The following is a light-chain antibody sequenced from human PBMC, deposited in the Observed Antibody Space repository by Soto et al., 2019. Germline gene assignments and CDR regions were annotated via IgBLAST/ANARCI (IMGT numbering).Light chain of an antibody. CDR1: QSIDDW. Sequence: DIQMTQSPPTLSASVGDRVTITCRASQSIDDWLAWYQQKPGEGPKILVYDASTLQSGVPSRFSGSGSGTYFTLTITILQPDDFATYYCQQYDSFPLAFGGGTKVEIK. V-gene: IGKV1-5*03. CDR3: QQYDSFPLA. J-gene: IGKJ4*01. CDR2: DAS.